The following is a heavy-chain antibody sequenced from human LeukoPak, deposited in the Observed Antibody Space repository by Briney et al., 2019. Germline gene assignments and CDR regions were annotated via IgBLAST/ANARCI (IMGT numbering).Heavy chain of an antibody. V-gene: IGHV3-21*01. J-gene: IGHJ4*02. CDR2: ISSSSSYI. D-gene: IGHD6-19*01. CDR3: ARVGSSGWSTFDY. Sequence: ISSSSSYIYYADSVRGRFTISRDNAKNSLYLQMNSLRAEDTAVYYCARVGSSGWSTFDYWGQGTLVTVSS.